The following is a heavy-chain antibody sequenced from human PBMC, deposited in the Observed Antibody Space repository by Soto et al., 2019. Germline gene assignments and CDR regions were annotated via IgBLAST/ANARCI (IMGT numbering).Heavy chain of an antibody. CDR3: AKVRYEGIAVAGTPFDY. CDR2: ISGSGGST. CDR1: GFTFSSYA. V-gene: IGHV3-23*01. Sequence: EVQLLESGGGLVQPGGSLRLSCAASGFTFSSYAMSWVRQAPGKGLEWVSAISGSGGSTYYADSVKGRFTISRDNSKNTLYLQRNSLRDEDTDVYYCAKVRYEGIAVAGTPFDYWGQGTMVTVSS. D-gene: IGHD6-19*01. J-gene: IGHJ4*02.